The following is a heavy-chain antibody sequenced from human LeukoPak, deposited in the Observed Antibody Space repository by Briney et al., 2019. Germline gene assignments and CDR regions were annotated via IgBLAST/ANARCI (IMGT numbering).Heavy chain of an antibody. V-gene: IGHV3-48*04. Sequence: SGGSLRLSCAASGFTFSSYAMSWVRQAPGKGPEWVSYISTSGSTKYYADSVKGRFTISRDDAKNSLYLQMRSLRAEDTAVYYCAKPLGGYSYGANFDYWGQGTLVTVSS. CDR3: AKPLGGYSYGANFDY. D-gene: IGHD5-18*01. CDR2: ISTSGSTK. CDR1: GFTFSSYA. J-gene: IGHJ4*02.